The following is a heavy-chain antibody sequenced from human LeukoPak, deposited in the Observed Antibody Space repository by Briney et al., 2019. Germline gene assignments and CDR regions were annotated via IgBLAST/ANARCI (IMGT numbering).Heavy chain of an antibody. V-gene: IGHV3-7*04. CDR3: TRVGYIDEGIDY. Sequence: SGGSLRLSCVASGFPFSSYGMTWVRQAPGKGLEWVANIKQDGSKKSYVDSVKGRFTISRDNAKNSLYLQMNSLRAEDTAIYYCTRVGYIDEGIDYWGQGTLVTVSS. J-gene: IGHJ4*02. CDR2: IKQDGSKK. D-gene: IGHD5-24*01. CDR1: GFPFSSYG.